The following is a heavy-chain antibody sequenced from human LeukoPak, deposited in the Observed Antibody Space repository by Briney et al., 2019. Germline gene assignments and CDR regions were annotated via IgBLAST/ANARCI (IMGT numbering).Heavy chain of an antibody. CDR1: GFTFSGSA. D-gene: IGHD2-2*01. V-gene: IGHV3-73*01. CDR3: TTGCSSTSCDIDY. J-gene: IGHJ4*02. CDR2: IRSKANSYAT. Sequence: QPGGSLKLSCAASGFTFSGSAMHWVRQASGKGLEWVGRIRSKANSYATAYAASVKGRFTISRDDSKNTAYLQMNSLKTEDTAVHYCTTGCSSTSCDIDYWGQGTLVTVSS.